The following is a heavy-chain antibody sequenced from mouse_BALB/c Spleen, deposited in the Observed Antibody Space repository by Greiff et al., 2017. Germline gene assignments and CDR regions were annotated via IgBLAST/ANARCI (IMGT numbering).Heavy chain of an antibody. CDR1: GFTFSDYG. V-gene: IGHV5-15*02. CDR3: ARRGNLVWYPLDY. J-gene: IGHJ3*01. Sequence: EMQVVESGGGSVQPGGSRKLSCAASGFTFSDYGMAWVRQAPGKGPEWVAFISNLAYSIYYADTVTGRFTISRENAKNTLYLEMSSLRSEDTAMYYCARRGNLVWYPLDYWGQGTLVTVSA. D-gene: IGHD2-10*02. CDR2: ISNLAYSI.